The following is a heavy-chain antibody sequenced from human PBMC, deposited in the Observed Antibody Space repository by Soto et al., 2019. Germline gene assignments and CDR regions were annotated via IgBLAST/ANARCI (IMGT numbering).Heavy chain of an antibody. CDR2: INPNSGGT. J-gene: IGHJ4*02. D-gene: IGHD3-16*01. CDR1: GYTFTGYY. V-gene: IGHV1-2*02. CDR3: ARWGTRSIGRAGGFDY. Sequence: ASVKVSCKASGYTFTGYYMHWVRQAPGQGLEWMGWINPNSGGTNYAQKFQGRVTMTRDTSISTAYMELSRLRSDDTAVYYCARWGTRSIGRAGGFDYWGQGTLVTVSS.